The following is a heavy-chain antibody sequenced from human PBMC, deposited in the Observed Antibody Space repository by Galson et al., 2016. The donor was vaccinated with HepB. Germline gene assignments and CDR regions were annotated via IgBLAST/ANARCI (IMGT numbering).Heavy chain of an antibody. Sequence: SLRLSCAASGFTFSDYVMSWVRQAPGKGLEWVSVITGSGDTTYYAGSVKGRVTISRDNSKNTLFLQMNSLRAEDTAIYYCAKPRSSGWYEFDYWGQGTLVTVSS. CDR3: AKPRSSGWYEFDY. J-gene: IGHJ4*02. V-gene: IGHV3-23*01. D-gene: IGHD6-13*01. CDR2: ITGSGDTT. CDR1: GFTFSDYV.